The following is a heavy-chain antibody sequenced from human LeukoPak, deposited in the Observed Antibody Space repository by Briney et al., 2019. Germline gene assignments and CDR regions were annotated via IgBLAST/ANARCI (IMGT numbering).Heavy chain of an antibody. CDR2: IYYSGST. CDR3: ARGMQQLYHFDS. J-gene: IGHJ4*02. Sequence: PSQTLSLTCAASGGSISSYYWNWIRQPPGKGLEWIGYIYYSGSTNYNPSLKSRVTISVDTSKNTFSLRLSSVTAADTAVYYCARGMQQLYHFDSWGRGTLVTVSS. CDR1: GGSISSYY. D-gene: IGHD6-13*01. V-gene: IGHV4-59*01.